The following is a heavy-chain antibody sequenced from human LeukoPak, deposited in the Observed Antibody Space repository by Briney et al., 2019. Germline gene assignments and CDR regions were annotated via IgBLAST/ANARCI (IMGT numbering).Heavy chain of an antibody. CDR1: GYSISSGYY. D-gene: IGHD4-17*01. CDR3: ARSPIGPYGDKDPKGFDP. V-gene: IGHV4-38-2*02. CDR2: INHSGST. J-gene: IGHJ5*02. Sequence: SETLSLTCTVSGYSISSGYYWGWIRQPPGKGLEWIGEINHSGSTNYNPSLKSRVTISVDTSKNQFSLKLSSVTAADTAVYYCARSPIGPYGDKDPKGFDPWGQGTLVTVSS.